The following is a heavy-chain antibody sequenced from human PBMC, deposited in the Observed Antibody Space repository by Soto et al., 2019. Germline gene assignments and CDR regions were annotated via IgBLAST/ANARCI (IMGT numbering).Heavy chain of an antibody. D-gene: IGHD3-3*01. CDR3: ARKRSILRFLEAPDYGMDV. V-gene: IGHV4-34*01. CDR1: GGSFSNYY. Sequence: SETLSLTCAIYGGSFSNYYWNWIRQPPGKGLEWMGKINHNGSTNYSPSLKSRLTISVDTSKNQFSLKLISVTAADTAVYYCARKRSILRFLEAPDYGMDVWGQGTTVTVSS. CDR2: INHNGST. J-gene: IGHJ6*02.